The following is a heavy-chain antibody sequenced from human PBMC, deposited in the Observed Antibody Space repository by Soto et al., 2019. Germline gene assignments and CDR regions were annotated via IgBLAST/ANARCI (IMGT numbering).Heavy chain of an antibody. D-gene: IGHD2-15*01. J-gene: IGHJ3*02. CDR1: GGSISSYY. CDR3: GSYLGYCSGGSCHHDAFDI. Sequence: PSETLSLTCTVSGGSISSYYWSWIRQPPGKGLEWIGYIYYSGSTNYNPSLKSRVTISVDTSKNQFSLKLSSVTAADTAVYYCGSYLGYCSGGSCHHDAFDIWGQGTMVTVSS. CDR2: IYYSGST. V-gene: IGHV4-59*01.